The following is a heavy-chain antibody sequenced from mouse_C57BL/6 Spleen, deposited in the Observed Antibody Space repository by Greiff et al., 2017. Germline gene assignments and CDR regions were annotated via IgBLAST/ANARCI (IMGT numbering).Heavy chain of an antibody. CDR1: GYTFTSYW. CDR2: IDPSDSYT. D-gene: IGHD1-1*01. CDR3: ARSTDYYGSSGFDY. V-gene: IGHV1-69*01. J-gene: IGHJ2*01. Sequence: VQLQQPGAELVMPGASVKLSCKASGYTFTSYWMHWVMQRPGQGLEWIGEIDPSDSYTNYNQKFKGKSTLTVDKSSSTAYMQLSSLTSEDSAVYYCARSTDYYGSSGFDYWGQGTTLTVSS.